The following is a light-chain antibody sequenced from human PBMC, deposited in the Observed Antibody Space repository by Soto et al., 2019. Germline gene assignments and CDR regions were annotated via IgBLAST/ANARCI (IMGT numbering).Light chain of an antibody. CDR1: QSISSY. Sequence: DIQMTQSPSSLSASVGDRVTITCRASQSISSYLNWYQQKPGKAPKLLIYDASSLESGVPSRFSGSGSGTEFTLTIGSLQSEDSAVYYCQQYQNLWTFGQGTKVDIK. CDR2: DAS. CDR3: QQYQNLWT. V-gene: IGKV1-39*01. J-gene: IGKJ1*01.